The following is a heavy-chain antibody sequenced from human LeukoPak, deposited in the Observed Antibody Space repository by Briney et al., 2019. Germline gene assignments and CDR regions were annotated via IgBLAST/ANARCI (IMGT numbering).Heavy chain of an antibody. CDR2: INPSGGST. CDR1: GYTFTSYY. J-gene: IGHJ4*02. Sequence: ASVKVSCKASGYTFTSYYMHWVRQAPGQGLEWMGIINPSGGSTSYAQKFQGRVTITRDTSASTAYMELSSLRSEDTAVYYCAREWSRGPGDYWGQGTLVTVSS. D-gene: IGHD1-26*01. V-gene: IGHV1-46*01. CDR3: AREWSRGPGDY.